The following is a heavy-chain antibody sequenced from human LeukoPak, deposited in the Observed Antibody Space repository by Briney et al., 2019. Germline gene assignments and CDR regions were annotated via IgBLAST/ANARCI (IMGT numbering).Heavy chain of an antibody. Sequence: SETLSLTCAVYGESFSGYYWTWIRQPPGKGLEWIGEINDSGSTNNNPSLKSRVTLSVDTSKNQFSLKMRSVTAADTAVYYCARARGTVAIDYWGQGTLVTVSS. CDR3: ARARGTVAIDY. J-gene: IGHJ4*02. V-gene: IGHV4-34*01. CDR1: GESFSGYY. CDR2: INDSGST. D-gene: IGHD5-12*01.